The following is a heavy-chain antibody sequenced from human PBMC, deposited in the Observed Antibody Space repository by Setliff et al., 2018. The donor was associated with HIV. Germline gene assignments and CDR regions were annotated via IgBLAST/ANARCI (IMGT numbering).Heavy chain of an antibody. D-gene: IGHD3-9*01. CDR2: INAGNGNT. CDR3: AIVQGATHYDILTGYTLYGLDV. Sequence: ASVKVSCKASGYTFTAYVMHWVRQAPGQRLEWIGWINAGNGNTKYSQKLQGRVTMTTDTSTNTAYMVLTSLRSDDTAVYYCAIVQGATHYDILTGYTLYGLDVWGQGTTVTVSS. J-gene: IGHJ6*02. V-gene: IGHV1-3*01. CDR1: GYTFTAYV.